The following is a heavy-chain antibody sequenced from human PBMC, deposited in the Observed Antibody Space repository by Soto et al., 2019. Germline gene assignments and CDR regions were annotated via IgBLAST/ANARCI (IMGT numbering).Heavy chain of an antibody. CDR3: AKEGDTAYYYYYMDV. CDR1: GFTFSSYA. J-gene: IGHJ6*03. V-gene: IGHV3-23*01. D-gene: IGHD1-26*01. CDR2: ITGSGGTT. Sequence: GGSLRLSCAASGFTFSSYAMSWVRQAPGKGLEWVSAITGSGGTTYYADSVKGRFTISRDNSKNTLYLEMNSLRAEDTAVYYCAKEGDTAYYYYYMDVWGKGTTVTVSS.